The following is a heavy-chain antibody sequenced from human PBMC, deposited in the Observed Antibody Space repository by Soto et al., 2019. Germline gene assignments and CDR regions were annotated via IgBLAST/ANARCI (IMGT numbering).Heavy chain of an antibody. Sequence: GGSLRLSCAASVFTFSSYSMNWVRQAPGKGLEWVSYISSSSSTIYYADSVKGRFTISRDNAKNSLYLQMNSLRAEDTAVYYCARGPLTGVRTGYYFDYWGQGTLVTVSS. CDR1: VFTFSSYS. CDR3: ARGPLTGVRTGYYFDY. J-gene: IGHJ4*02. CDR2: ISSSSSTI. V-gene: IGHV3-48*04. D-gene: IGHD7-27*01.